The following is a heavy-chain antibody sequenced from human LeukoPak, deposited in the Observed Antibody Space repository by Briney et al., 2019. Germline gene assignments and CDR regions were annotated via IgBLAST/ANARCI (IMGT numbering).Heavy chain of an antibody. CDR3: AREPPMTTVTTLDY. D-gene: IGHD4-11*01. J-gene: IGHJ4*02. Sequence: ASVKVSCKASGYTFTGYYMRWVRQAPGQGLEWMGWINPNSGGTNYAQKFQGRVTMTRDTSISTAYMELSRLRSDDTAVYYCAREPPMTTVTTLDYWGQGTLVTVSS. CDR2: INPNSGGT. CDR1: GYTFTGYY. V-gene: IGHV1-2*02.